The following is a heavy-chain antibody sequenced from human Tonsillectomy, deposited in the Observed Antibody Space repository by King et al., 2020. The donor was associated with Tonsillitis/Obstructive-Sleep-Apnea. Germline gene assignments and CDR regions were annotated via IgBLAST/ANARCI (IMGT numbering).Heavy chain of an antibody. V-gene: IGHV3-49*05. CDR3: TRGSWDQCSGGSCSTDY. CDR2: ISSKAYGGET. D-gene: IGHD2-15*01. CDR1: GITFGDYA. J-gene: IGHJ4*02. Sequence: VQLVESGGGLVKTGRSLILSCTASGITFGDYAMSWFRQAPGRGLEWVGFISSKAYGGETEYAAYVKSRFTISSDDSKCIAYLQMNSLKTEDTAVYYCTRGSWDQCSGGSCSTDYWGQGTRVTVSS.